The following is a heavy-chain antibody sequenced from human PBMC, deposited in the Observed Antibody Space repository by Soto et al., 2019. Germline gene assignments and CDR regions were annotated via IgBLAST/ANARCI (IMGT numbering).Heavy chain of an antibody. CDR3: AALGYYDSSGYSAFFDY. Sequence: ASVKVSCKVSGYTLTELSMHWVRQAPGKGLEWMGGFDPEDGETIYAQKFQGRVTMTEDTSTDTAYMELSSLRSEDTAVYCCAALGYYDSSGYSAFFDYWGQGXLVTVYS. CDR2: FDPEDGET. V-gene: IGHV1-24*01. J-gene: IGHJ4*02. D-gene: IGHD3-22*01. CDR1: GYTLTELS.